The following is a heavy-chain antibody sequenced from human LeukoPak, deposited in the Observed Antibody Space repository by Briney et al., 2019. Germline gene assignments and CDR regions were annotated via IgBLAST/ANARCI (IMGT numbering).Heavy chain of an antibody. CDR2: IYYGGST. J-gene: IGHJ4*02. Sequence: SETLSLTCTVSGGFISSYYWSWIRQPPGKGLEWIGYIYYGGSTSYNPSLKSRVTMSADTSKNQFSLGLSSVTAADTAVYYCAKMAKRYDYVWGSEWGQGTLVAVSP. V-gene: IGHV4-59*08. CDR1: GGFISSYY. CDR3: AKMAKRYDYVWGSE. D-gene: IGHD3-16*01.